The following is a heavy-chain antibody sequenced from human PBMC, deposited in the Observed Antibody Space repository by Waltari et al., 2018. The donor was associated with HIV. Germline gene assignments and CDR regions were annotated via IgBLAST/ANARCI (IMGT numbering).Heavy chain of an antibody. CDR1: GYRLIELS. J-gene: IGHJ4*02. D-gene: IGHD3-22*01. CDR3: VTGYDTSGQSPTMGDY. Sequence: QVQLVQSGGEVKKPGASVKVSCKVSGYRLIELSMHWVRQAPGKGLEWMGGFEPENDETSDAQKFQGRVTMTDDTSTDTAYMELSSLKSEDTAVYYCVTGYDTSGQSPTMGDYWGQGTLVTVSS. CDR2: FEPENDET. V-gene: IGHV1-24*01.